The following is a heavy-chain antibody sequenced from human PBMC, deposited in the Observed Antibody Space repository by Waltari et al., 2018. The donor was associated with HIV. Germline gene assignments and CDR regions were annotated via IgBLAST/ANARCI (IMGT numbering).Heavy chain of an antibody. CDR3: AREVGIVATIYFDY. J-gene: IGHJ4*02. V-gene: IGHV3-30*04. D-gene: IGHD5-12*01. Sequence: QVQLVESGGGVVQPGRSLRLSCAASGFTFSSYARHWVRQAPDKGLGWVAVRSDDGSIKFYADSVRGRCTISRDNSKNTLYLQMNSLRAEDTAVYYCAREVGIVATIYFDYWGQGTLVTVSS. CDR1: GFTFSSYA. CDR2: RSDDGSIK.